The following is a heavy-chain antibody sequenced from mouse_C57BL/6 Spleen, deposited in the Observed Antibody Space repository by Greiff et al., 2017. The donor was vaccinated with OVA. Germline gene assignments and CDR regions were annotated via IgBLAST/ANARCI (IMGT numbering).Heavy chain of an antibody. CDR1: GYTFTEYT. CDR2: FYPGSGSI. V-gene: IGHV1-62-2*01. CDR3: ARHEEIADYGNYYAMDY. Sequence: QVQLQQSGAELVKPGASVKLSCKASGYTFTEYTIHWVKQRSGQGLEWIGWFYPGSGSIKYNEKFKDKATLTADKSSSTVYMELSRLTSEDSAVYFCARHEEIADYGNYYAMDYWGQGTSVTVSS. D-gene: IGHD2-1*01. J-gene: IGHJ4*01.